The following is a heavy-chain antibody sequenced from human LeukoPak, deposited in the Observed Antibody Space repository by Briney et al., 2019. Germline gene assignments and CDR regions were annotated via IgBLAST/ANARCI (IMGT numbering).Heavy chain of an antibody. CDR1: GGSISSYY. Sequence: SETLSLTCTVSGGSISSYYWSWIRQPPGKGLEWIGYIYYSGSTNYNPSLKSRVTISVDTSKNQFSLKLNCVTAADTAVYYCARHSSLQGYYFDYWGQGTLVTVSS. CDR2: IYYSGST. V-gene: IGHV4-59*08. J-gene: IGHJ4*02. CDR3: ARHSSLQGYYFDY.